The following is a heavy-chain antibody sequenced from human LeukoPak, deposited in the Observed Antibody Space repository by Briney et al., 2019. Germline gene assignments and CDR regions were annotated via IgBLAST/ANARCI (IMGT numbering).Heavy chain of an antibody. J-gene: IGHJ4*02. V-gene: IGHV3-30*03. CDR1: GFTFSSYG. Sequence: GGSLRLSCAASGFTFSSYGMHWVRQAPGKGLEWVAVISYDGSNKYYADSVKGRFTISRDNSKNTLYLQMNSLRAEDTAVYYCARDTSLRGPRAYYFDYWGQGTLVTVSS. D-gene: IGHD3-16*01. CDR3: ARDTSLRGPRAYYFDY. CDR2: ISYDGSNK.